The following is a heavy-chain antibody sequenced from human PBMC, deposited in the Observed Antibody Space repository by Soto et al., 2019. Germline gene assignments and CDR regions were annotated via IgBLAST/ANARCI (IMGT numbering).Heavy chain of an antibody. D-gene: IGHD3-10*01. CDR3: AKDRSSGSPYYGMDF. V-gene: IGHV3-9*01. Sequence: SLELSCAASGFTVGDYAMHWGRQVPGKGLEWVSGFKWNSGDVGYADSVKGRFTISRDNAKNSLYLQMNSLRPEDTAVYYCAKDRSSGSPYYGMDFWCQGTMVTV. J-gene: IGHJ6*02. CDR2: FKWNSGDV. CDR1: GFTVGDYA.